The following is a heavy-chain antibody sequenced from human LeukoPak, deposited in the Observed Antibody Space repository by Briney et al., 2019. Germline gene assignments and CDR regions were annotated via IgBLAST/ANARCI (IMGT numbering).Heavy chain of an antibody. Sequence: ASVKVSCKASGYTLTRYTIYWVRQAPGDRLEWMGWVNAGNVNTKYLQEFHDRVTITRDTSASTAYMELSSLRSEDMAVYYCARARYETRIWPKSRYDYYHYMDVWGKGTTVTVSS. D-gene: IGHD3-3*01. CDR1: GYTLTRYT. CDR3: ARARYETRIWPKSRYDYYHYMDV. CDR2: VNAGNVNT. V-gene: IGHV1-3*03. J-gene: IGHJ6*03.